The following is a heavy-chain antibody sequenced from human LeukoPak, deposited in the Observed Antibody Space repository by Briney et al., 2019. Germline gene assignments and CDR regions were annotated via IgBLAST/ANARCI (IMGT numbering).Heavy chain of an antibody. J-gene: IGHJ6*03. Sequence: SETLSLTCTVYGGSFSPYYWNWIRQPPGKGLEWIGEINHRGSTTYNPSLKSRVTISVDTSKNQFSLKLSSVTAADTAVYYCARHSEDRKRKDIVVVPAATPYYYYMDVWGKGTTVTVSS. CDR2: INHRGST. CDR3: ARHSEDRKRKDIVVVPAATPYYYYMDV. CDR1: GGSFSPYY. D-gene: IGHD2-2*01. V-gene: IGHV4-34*01.